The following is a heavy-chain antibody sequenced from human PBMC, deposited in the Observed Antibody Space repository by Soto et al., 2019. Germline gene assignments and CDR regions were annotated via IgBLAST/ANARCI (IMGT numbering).Heavy chain of an antibody. CDR3: ARIYCSSTSCYYYFDY. CDR2: INAGNGNT. J-gene: IGHJ4*02. CDR1: GYTFTSYA. D-gene: IGHD2-2*01. Sequence: GASVKVSCKASGYTFTSYAMHWVRQAPGQRLEWMGWINAGNGNTKYSQKFQGRVTITRDTSASTAYMELSSLRSEDTAVYYCARIYCSSTSCYYYFDYWGQGTLVTVSS. V-gene: IGHV1-3*01.